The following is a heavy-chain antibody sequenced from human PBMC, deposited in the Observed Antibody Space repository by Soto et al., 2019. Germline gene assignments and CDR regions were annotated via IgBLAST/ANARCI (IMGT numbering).Heavy chain of an antibody. Sequence: ASVTVSCQASGYFFASYSMHWVRQAPGQGLEWMGMINPSVGSTSYVEKFQGRVTMTRDTSTSTVYMELSSLRSEDTAVYYCAREGTSSIAAAGPRFWGQGTLVTVSS. CDR1: GYFFASYS. J-gene: IGHJ4*02. CDR2: INPSVGST. V-gene: IGHV1-46*01. D-gene: IGHD6-13*01. CDR3: AREGTSSIAAAGPRF.